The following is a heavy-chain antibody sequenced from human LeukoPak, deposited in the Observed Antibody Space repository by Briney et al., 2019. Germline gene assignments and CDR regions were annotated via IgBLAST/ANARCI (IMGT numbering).Heavy chain of an antibody. CDR1: GGSISSSSYY. CDR2: IYYSGST. V-gene: IGHV4-39*01. J-gene: IGHJ4*02. Sequence: SETLSLTCTVSGGSISSSSYYWGWIRQPPGKGLEWLGSIYYSGSTYYNPSLKSRVTISVDTSKNQFSLKLSSVTAADTAVYYCARHLKWELSNFDYWGQGTLVTVSS. CDR3: ARHLKWELSNFDY. D-gene: IGHD1-26*01.